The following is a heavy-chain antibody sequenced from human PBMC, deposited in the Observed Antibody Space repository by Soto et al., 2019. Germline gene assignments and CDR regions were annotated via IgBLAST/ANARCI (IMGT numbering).Heavy chain of an antibody. J-gene: IGHJ5*02. CDR3: ARGVAYAGWFDP. D-gene: IGHD2-8*02. V-gene: IGHV4-34*01. Sequence: SETLSLTCAVYGGSFSGYYWSWIRQPPGKGLEWIGESNHSGSTNYNPSLKIRGTISVYTAKNKFSLKLSSVTAADTAVSYCARGVAYAGWFDPWGQGTLVTVSS. CDR1: GGSFSGYY. CDR2: SNHSGST.